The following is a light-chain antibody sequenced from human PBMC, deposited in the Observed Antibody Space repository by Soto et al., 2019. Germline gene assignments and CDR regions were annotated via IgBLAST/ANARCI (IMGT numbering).Light chain of an antibody. V-gene: IGKV1-27*01. J-gene: IGKJ1*01. CDR1: QVINNY. CDR2: AAS. CDR3: QKYNSAPWT. Sequence: DIQMTQSPSSLSASVGDRVTITCRASQVINNYLAWYQQKPGKVPKLLIYAASTLQSGVPFRFSGRGSGTDFTLTISSLQPEDVATYYCQKYNSAPWTFGQGTKVEIK.